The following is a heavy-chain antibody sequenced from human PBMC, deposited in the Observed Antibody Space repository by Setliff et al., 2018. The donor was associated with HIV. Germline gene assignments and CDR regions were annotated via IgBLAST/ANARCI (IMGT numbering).Heavy chain of an antibody. V-gene: IGHV3-21*04. J-gene: IGHJ4*02. Sequence: PGGSLRLSCAASGFTFSSYSMNWVRQAPGKGLEWVSYISSSSSYTHYADSVKGRFTISRDNAKNSLYLQMNSLRAEDTAVYYCAKDYVENDYWGQGTLVTVSS. CDR2: ISSSSSYT. CDR3: AKDYVENDY. CDR1: GFTFSSYS. D-gene: IGHD3-16*01.